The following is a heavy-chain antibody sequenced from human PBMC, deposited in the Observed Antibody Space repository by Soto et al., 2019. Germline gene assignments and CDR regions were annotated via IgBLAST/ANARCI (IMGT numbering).Heavy chain of an antibody. D-gene: IGHD3-22*01. CDR3: ARQIYDSDTGPNFQYYFDS. CDR1: GYSFAGYW. J-gene: IGHJ4*02. CDR2: IDPSDSQT. V-gene: IGHV5-10-1*01. Sequence: PGESLKISCKGSGYSFAGYWITWVRQKPGKGHEWMGRIDPSDSQTYYSPSFRGHVTISVTKSITTVFLQWSSLRASDTAMYYCARQIYDSDTGPNFQYYFDSWGQGTPVTVPQ.